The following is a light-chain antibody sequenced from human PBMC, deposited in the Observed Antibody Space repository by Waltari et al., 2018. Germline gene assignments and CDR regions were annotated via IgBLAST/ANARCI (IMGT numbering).Light chain of an antibody. V-gene: IGKV1-5*03. CDR1: QNINIW. CDR3: QQYGSFPAT. J-gene: IGKJ1*01. CDR2: KAS. Sequence: DIQVTQSPSTLSASVGDTVTISCRASQNINIWMTWYQQKPGRAPKVVIYKASSLESGVPSRFSGSGSRTDFTLTISSLQPDDFAIYFCQQYGSFPATFGQGTRVDMK.